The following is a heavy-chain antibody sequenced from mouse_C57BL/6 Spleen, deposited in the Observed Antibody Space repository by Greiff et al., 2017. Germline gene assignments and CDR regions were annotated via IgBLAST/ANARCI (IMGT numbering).Heavy chain of an antibody. Sequence: QVQLQQSGPELVKPGASVKISCKASGYTFTDYYINWVKQRPGQGLEWIGWIFPGSGSTYYNEKFKGKATLTVDKSSSTDYMLLSSLTSEDSAVYFCARSRDYDGGAWFAYWGQGTLVTVSA. CDR1: GYTFTDYY. V-gene: IGHV1-75*01. CDR2: IFPGSGST. J-gene: IGHJ3*01. D-gene: IGHD2-4*01. CDR3: ARSRDYDGGAWFAY.